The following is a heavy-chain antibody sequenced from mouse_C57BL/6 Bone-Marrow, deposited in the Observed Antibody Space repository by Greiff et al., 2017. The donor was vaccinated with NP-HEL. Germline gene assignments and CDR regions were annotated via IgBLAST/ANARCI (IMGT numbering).Heavy chain of an antibody. CDR3: ARSPCSSGYRFAY. J-gene: IGHJ3*01. Sequence: QVQLQQPGAELVKPGASVKMSCKASGYTFTSYWITWVKQRPGQGLEWIGDIYPGSGSTNYNEKFKSKATLTVDTSSSTAYMQLSSLTSEDSAVYYCARSPCSSGYRFAYWGQGTLVTVSA. V-gene: IGHV1-55*01. CDR2: IYPGSGST. CDR1: GYTFTSYW. D-gene: IGHD3-2*02.